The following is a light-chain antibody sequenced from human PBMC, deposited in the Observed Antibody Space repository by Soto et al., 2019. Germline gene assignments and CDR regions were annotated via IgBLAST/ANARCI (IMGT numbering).Light chain of an antibody. CDR1: QSISSW. J-gene: IGKJ1*01. V-gene: IGKV1-5*01. Sequence: DIQMTQSPSTLSASVGDRVTITCRASQSISSWLAWYQQKQGKAPKLLIYDASSLESGVPSRFGGSGTGTEFTLTISSLQADDVATCYCQQYNSATWTFGQGTKVEIK. CDR2: DAS. CDR3: QQYNSATWT.